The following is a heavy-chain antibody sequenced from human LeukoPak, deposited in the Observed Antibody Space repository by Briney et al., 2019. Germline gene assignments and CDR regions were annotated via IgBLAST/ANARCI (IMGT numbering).Heavy chain of an antibody. J-gene: IGHJ4*02. D-gene: IGHD2-2*01. CDR3: AKDRRLKRYCSSTSCYPDY. CDR1: GFTFSSHA. V-gene: IGHV3-23*01. CDR2: ISGSGGST. Sequence: KSGGSLRLSCAASGFTFSSHAMSWVRQAPGKGLEWVSAISGSGGSTYYADSVKGRFTISRDNSKNTLYLQMNSLRAEDTAVYYCAKDRRLKRYCSSTSCYPDYWGQGTLVTVSS.